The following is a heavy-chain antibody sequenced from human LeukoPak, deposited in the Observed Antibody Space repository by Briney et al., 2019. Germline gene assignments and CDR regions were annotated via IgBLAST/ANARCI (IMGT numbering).Heavy chain of an antibody. CDR2: IIPIFGTA. CDR1: GGTFSSYA. J-gene: IGHJ5*02. D-gene: IGHD3-10*01. V-gene: IGHV1-69*06. Sequence: SVKVSCKASGGTFSSYAISWVRQAPGQGLEWMGGIIPIFGTANYAQKFQGRVTITADKSTGTAYMELSSLRSEDTAVYYCARMWSYYYGSGSPNWFDPWGQGTLVTVSS. CDR3: ARMWSYYYGSGSPNWFDP.